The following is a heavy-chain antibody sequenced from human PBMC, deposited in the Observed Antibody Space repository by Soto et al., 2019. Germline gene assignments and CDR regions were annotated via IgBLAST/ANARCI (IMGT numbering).Heavy chain of an antibody. CDR3: ARELNRGLSYLDL. V-gene: IGHV1-2*02. J-gene: IGHJ4*02. Sequence: ASVKVSCKASGYTFTGYYLHWVRQAPGQGLEWMGWINPNSGVANYAQRFQGRVTMTMDTSISTAYMEVTSLRYDDKAVFYCARELNRGLSYLDLWGQGTLVTVSS. CDR1: GYTFTGYY. CDR2: INPNSGVA. D-gene: IGHD5-12*01.